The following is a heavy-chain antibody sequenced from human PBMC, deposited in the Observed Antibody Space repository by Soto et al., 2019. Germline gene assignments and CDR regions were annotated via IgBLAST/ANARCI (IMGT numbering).Heavy chain of an antibody. J-gene: IGHJ6*02. CDR1: GFTFSSYG. Sequence: PGGSLRLSCAASGFTFSSYGMHWVRQAPGKGLEWVAVISHDGSNKYYADSVKGRFTISRDNSKNTLYLQMNSLRAEDTAVYYCATPPGRIAARPDYYYYGMDVWGQGTTVTVSS. V-gene: IGHV3-30*03. D-gene: IGHD6-6*01. CDR2: ISHDGSNK. CDR3: ATPPGRIAARPDYYYYGMDV.